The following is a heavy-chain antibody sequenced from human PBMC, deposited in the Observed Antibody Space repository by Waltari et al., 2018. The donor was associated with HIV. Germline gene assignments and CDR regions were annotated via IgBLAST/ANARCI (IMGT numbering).Heavy chain of an antibody. V-gene: IGHV3-7*01. D-gene: IGHD3-10*01. J-gene: IGHJ4*02. CDR1: GFTFDNYR. Sequence: EVRLVESGGGLVQPGGSRRLSCVASGFTFDNYRMSWVRQAPGKGPGWVANIKFDGDEKNYVDSVKCRFTISRDDGKNSLYLQMNSLRAEDTAVYYCTRLNYHFDFWGRGTLVAVSS. CDR2: IKFDGDEK. CDR3: TRLNYHFDF.